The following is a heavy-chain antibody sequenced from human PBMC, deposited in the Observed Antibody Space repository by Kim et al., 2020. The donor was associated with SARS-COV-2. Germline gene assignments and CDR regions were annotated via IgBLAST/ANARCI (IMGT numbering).Heavy chain of an antibody. V-gene: IGHV3-53*01. CDR1: GFTVSSYY. Sequence: GGSLRLSCAASGFTVSSYYMSWVRQAPGKGLEWVSVIYSGGSTYYADSVKGRFTISRDNSKNPLYLQMNSLRAEDTAVYYCARFSAWPQTYYFDYWGQGTLVTVSS. J-gene: IGHJ4*02. CDR3: ARFSAWPQTYYFDY. D-gene: IGHD6-19*01. CDR2: IYSGGST.